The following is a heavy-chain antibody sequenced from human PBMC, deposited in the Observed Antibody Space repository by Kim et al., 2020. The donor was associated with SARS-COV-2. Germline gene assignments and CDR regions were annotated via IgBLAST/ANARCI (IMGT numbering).Heavy chain of an antibody. J-gene: IGHJ5*02. V-gene: IGHV3-11*05. CDR1: GFTFTDYY. CDR2: ISSSGGCI. Sequence: GGSLRLSCAASGFTFTDYYMTWIRQAPGKGLEWLSYISSSGGCIRYADSVKGRFSISRDNAKNSLYLQMNSLRANDTAVYYCARASSVSSSCYWFDPWGQGTLVTLS. D-gene: IGHD6-13*01. CDR3: ARASSVSSSCYWFDP.